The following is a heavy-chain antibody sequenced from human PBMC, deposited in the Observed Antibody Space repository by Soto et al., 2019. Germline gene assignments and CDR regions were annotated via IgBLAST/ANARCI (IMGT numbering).Heavy chain of an antibody. CDR3: ARRLPPSAAGYDYYYGMDV. CDR1: CGSFSGYY. Sequence: SETLSLTCAVYCGSFSGYYWSWIRQPPGKGLEWIGEINHSGSTNYNPSLKSRVTISVDTSKNQFSLKLSSVTAADTAVYYCARRLPPSAAGYDYYYGMDVWGQGTTVTVSS. V-gene: IGHV4-34*01. CDR2: INHSGST. J-gene: IGHJ6*02. D-gene: IGHD6-13*01.